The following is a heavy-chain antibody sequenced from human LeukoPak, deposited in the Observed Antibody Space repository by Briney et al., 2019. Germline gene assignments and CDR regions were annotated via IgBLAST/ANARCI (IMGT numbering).Heavy chain of an antibody. J-gene: IGHJ4*02. D-gene: IGHD3-22*01. CDR1: GYTFTSYA. CDR3: ARDPNYYDSSGYYGGDFDY. CDR2: INAGNGNT. V-gene: IGHV1-3*01. Sequence: ASVKVSCKASGYTFTSYAMHWVRQAPGQRLEWMGWINAGNGNTKYSQKFQGIVTITRDTSASTAYMELSSLRSEDTAVYYCARDPNYYDSSGYYGGDFDYWGQGTLVAVSS.